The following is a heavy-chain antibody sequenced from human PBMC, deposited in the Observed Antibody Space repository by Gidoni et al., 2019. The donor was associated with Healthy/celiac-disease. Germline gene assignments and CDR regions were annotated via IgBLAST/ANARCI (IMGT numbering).Heavy chain of an antibody. CDR2: IYYSGST. CDR3: ARETMVRGVITFDY. V-gene: IGHV4-31*03. D-gene: IGHD3-10*01. Sequence: QVQLQESGPGLVKPSQTLSLTCTVSGGSISRGGYYWSWIRQHPGKGLEWIGYIYYSGSTYYNPSLKSRVTISVDTSKNQFSLKLSSVTAADTAVYYCARETMVRGVITFDYWGQGTLVTVSS. J-gene: IGHJ4*02. CDR1: GGSISRGGYY.